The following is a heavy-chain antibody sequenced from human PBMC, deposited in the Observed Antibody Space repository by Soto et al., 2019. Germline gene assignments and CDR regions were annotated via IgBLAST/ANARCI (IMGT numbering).Heavy chain of an antibody. V-gene: IGHV4-39*01. Sequence: SETLSLTCTVSGGSISSSSYSWGWIRQPPGKGPEWIGTFYYSGSTYYNPSLKSRVTISVDTSKNQFSLKLSSVTAADTAVYYCARRDCSGGSCYFYYWGQGTLVTVSS. CDR3: ARRDCSGGSCYFYY. CDR2: FYYSGST. CDR1: GGSISSSSYS. D-gene: IGHD2-15*01. J-gene: IGHJ4*02.